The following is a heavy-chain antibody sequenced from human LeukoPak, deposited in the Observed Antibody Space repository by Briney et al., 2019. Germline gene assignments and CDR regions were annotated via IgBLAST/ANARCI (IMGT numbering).Heavy chain of an antibody. D-gene: IGHD5-18*01. Sequence: GGSLRLSCAASGFTFSSYGMLWVRQAPGKGLEWVAVISYDGSNKYYADSVKGRFTISRDNSKNTLYLQMNSLRAEDTAVYYCARPGVGGYASSPWGQGTLVTVSS. V-gene: IGHV3-30*03. CDR3: ARPGVGGYASSP. CDR2: ISYDGSNK. J-gene: IGHJ5*02. CDR1: GFTFSSYG.